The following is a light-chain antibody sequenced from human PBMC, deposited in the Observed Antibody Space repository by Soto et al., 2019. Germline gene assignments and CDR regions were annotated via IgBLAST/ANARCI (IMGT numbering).Light chain of an antibody. CDR3: QHYGSVFRP. V-gene: IGKV3-20*01. CDR1: QRVSGSN. J-gene: IGKJ4*01. CDR2: GAT. Sequence: EIVLTQSPGTLSLSPGERATLSCRASQRVSGSNIGCYQHKTGQAHRLLIYGATKRITGVPDRFSGSGSGTDFTLTINSLDPEDSAIYYCQHYGSVFRPFGGGTRVEI.